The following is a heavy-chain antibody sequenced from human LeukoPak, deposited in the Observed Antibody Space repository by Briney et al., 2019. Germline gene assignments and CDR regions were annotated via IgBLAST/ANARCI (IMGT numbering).Heavy chain of an antibody. Sequence: GGSLRLSCAASGFTFSSYGMHWVRQAPGKGLEWVAVIWYDGSNKYYADSVKGRFTISRDNSKNTLYLQMNSLRAEDTAVYYCAKGYYYDSSGYLDAFDIWGQGTMVTVPS. CDR1: GFTFSSYG. V-gene: IGHV3-33*06. J-gene: IGHJ3*02. CDR3: AKGYYYDSSGYLDAFDI. D-gene: IGHD3-22*01. CDR2: IWYDGSNK.